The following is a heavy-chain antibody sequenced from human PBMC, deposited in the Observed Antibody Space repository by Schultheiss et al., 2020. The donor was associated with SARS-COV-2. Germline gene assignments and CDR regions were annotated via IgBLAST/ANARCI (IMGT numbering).Heavy chain of an antibody. V-gene: IGHV3-30*03. CDR2: ISYDGSNK. CDR3: ARGNPVTTYYYYYYMDV. Sequence: GGSLRLSCAASGFTVSSNYMSWVRQAPGKGLEWVAVISYDGSNKYYADSVKGRFTISRDNAKNTLYLQMNSLRAEDTAVYYCARGNPVTTYYYYYYMDVWGKGTTVTVSS. CDR1: GFTVSSNY. D-gene: IGHD4-11*01. J-gene: IGHJ6*03.